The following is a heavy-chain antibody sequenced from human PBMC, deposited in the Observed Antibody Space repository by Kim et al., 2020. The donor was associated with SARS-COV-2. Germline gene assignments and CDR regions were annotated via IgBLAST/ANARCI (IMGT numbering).Heavy chain of an antibody. CDR3: ARDHREWLQYTANWYFDL. CDR2: IYYSGST. D-gene: IGHD3-3*01. CDR1: GGSISSYY. V-gene: IGHV4-59*01. Sequence: SETLSLTCTVSGGSISSYYWSWIRQPPGKGLVWIGYIYYSGSTNYNPSLRSRVTISVDTSKNQFSLTLSSGTAADTAVYYCARDHREWLQYTANWYFDLWGRGTLVTVSS. J-gene: IGHJ2*01.